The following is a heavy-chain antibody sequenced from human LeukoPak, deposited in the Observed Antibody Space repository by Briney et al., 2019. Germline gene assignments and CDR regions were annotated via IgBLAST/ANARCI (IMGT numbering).Heavy chain of an antibody. Sequence: PGGSLRLSCAASGFTFSSYSMNWVRQAPGKGLEWVSYISSSSSTIYYADSMKGRFTISRDNAKNSLYLQMNSLRAEDTAVYYCARAGSLYYGGNFDYWGQGTLVTVSS. CDR1: GFTFSSYS. J-gene: IGHJ4*02. CDR2: ISSSSSTI. D-gene: IGHD4-23*01. CDR3: ARAGSLYYGGNFDY. V-gene: IGHV3-48*04.